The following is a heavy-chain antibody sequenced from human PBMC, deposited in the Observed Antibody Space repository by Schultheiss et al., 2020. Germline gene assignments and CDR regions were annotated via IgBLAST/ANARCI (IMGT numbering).Heavy chain of an antibody. CDR3: AKDLLFGDYYLGGP. D-gene: IGHD4-17*01. Sequence: GGSLRLSCAASGFTFSSYSMNWVRQAPGKGLEWVSYISSSSSTIYYADSVKGRFTISRDNAKNSLYLQMNSLRAEDTVVYYCAKDLLFGDYYLGGPWGQGTLVTVSS. CDR1: GFTFSSYS. CDR2: ISSSSSTI. V-gene: IGHV3-48*01. J-gene: IGHJ5*02.